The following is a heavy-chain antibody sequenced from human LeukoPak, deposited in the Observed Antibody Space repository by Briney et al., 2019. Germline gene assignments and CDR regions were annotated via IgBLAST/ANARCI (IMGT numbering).Heavy chain of an antibody. Sequence: PGGSLRLSCAASGFAFSGSAMHWVRQASGKGLEWVGRIRSKANSYATAYAASVKGRFTISRDDSKNTAYLQMNSLKTEDTAVYYCTRHRDAIFGVVINYGMDVWGQGTMVTVSS. J-gene: IGHJ6*02. CDR3: TRHRDAIFGVVINYGMDV. D-gene: IGHD3-3*01. CDR2: IRSKANSYAT. V-gene: IGHV3-73*01. CDR1: GFAFSGSA.